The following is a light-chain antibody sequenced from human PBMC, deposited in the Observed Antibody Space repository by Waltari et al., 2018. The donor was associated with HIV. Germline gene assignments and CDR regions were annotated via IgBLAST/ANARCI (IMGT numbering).Light chain of an antibody. V-gene: IGLV2-14*01. CDR2: DVN. CDR3: TSYTSGTTWV. Sequence: QSALTQPASVSGSPGQPITISCTGTSSDVGGYDFVSWYQQHPGKAPKLMIYDVNKRPSGVSNRFSGSKSGNTASLTISGLQAEDEADYYCTSYTSGTTWVFGGGTKLTVL. CDR1: SSDVGGYDF. J-gene: IGLJ3*02.